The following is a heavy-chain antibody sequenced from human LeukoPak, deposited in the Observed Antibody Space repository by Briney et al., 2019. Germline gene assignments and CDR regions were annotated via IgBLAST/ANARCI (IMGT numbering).Heavy chain of an antibody. CDR1: GGSISSGDYY. CDR2: IYYSAST. D-gene: IGHD6-19*01. J-gene: IGHJ4*02. CDR3: ASSIAVAGLVDY. V-gene: IGHV4-30-4*08. Sequence: PSQTMSLTCTVSGGSISSGDYYWSWIRQPPGKGLEWIGYIYYSASTYYNPSLKSRVTISVDTSKNQFSLKLSSVTAADTAVYYCASSIAVAGLVDYWGQGTLVTVSS.